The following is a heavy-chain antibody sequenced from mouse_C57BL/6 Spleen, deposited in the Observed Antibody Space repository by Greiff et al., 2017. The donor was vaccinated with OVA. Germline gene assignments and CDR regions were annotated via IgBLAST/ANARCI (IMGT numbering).Heavy chain of an antibody. CDR1: GYTFTTYP. Sequence: VKLVESGAELVKPGASVKMSCKASGYTFTTYPIEWMKQNHGKSLEWIGNFHPYNDDTKYNEKFKGKATLTVEKSSSTVYLELSRLTSDDSAVYYCATGHSNYGRGYFDYWGQGTTLTVSS. V-gene: IGHV1-47*01. CDR2: FHPYNDDT. CDR3: ATGHSNYGRGYFDY. J-gene: IGHJ2*01. D-gene: IGHD2-5*01.